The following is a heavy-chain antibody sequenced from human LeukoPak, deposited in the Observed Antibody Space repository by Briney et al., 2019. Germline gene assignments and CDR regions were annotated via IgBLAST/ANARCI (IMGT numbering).Heavy chain of an antibody. CDR1: GGSISSGGYS. V-gene: IGHV4-30-2*01. Sequence: SQTLSLTCAVSGGSISSGGYSWSWIRQPPGKGLEWIGYIYHSGSTYYNPSLKSRVTISVDRSKNLFSLKLSSVTAADTAVYYCARGGSGDAFDIWGQGTMVTVSS. D-gene: IGHD2-15*01. CDR3: ARGGSGDAFDI. CDR2: IYHSGST. J-gene: IGHJ3*02.